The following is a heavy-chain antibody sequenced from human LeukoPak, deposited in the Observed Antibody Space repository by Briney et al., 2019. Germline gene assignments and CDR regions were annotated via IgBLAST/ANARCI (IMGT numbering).Heavy chain of an antibody. V-gene: IGHV4-39*01. CDR2: IYYSGST. J-gene: IGHJ4*02. Sequence: PSETLSLTCTVSGGSISSSSYYWGWIRQPPGEGLEWIGSIYYSGSTYYNPSLKSRVTISVDTSKNQFSLKLSSVTAADTAVYYCASRGMITFGGVIDHSFDYWGQGTLVTVSS. D-gene: IGHD3-16*02. CDR3: ASRGMITFGGVIDHSFDY. CDR1: GGSISSSSYY.